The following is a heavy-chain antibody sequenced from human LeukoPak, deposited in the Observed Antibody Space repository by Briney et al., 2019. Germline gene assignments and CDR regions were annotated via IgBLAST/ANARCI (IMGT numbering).Heavy chain of an antibody. V-gene: IGHV3-30*18. CDR3: AKDRDGDYLRVFDY. D-gene: IGHD4-17*01. CDR2: ISYDGSNK. CDR1: GLTFSSYG. Sequence: PGMSLRLSCAASGLTFSSYGMHWVRQAPGKGLEWVAVISYDGSNKYYSDSVKGRFTISRDNSKNTLYLEMNRLRAEDSAVYYCAKDRDGDYLRVFDYWGQGTLVTVSS. J-gene: IGHJ4*02.